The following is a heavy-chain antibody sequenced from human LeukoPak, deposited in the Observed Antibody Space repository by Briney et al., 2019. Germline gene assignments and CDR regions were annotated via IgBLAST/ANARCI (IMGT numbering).Heavy chain of an antibody. J-gene: IGHJ5*02. CDR1: GGSISSYY. CDR2: IYSSGST. CDR3: PRDCSSQHDSSSWYWHWFDR. Sequence: SETLSLTCTVSGGSISSYYWSWIRRSPGKGLEWIGYIYSSGSTNYNPSLKSRVTISVDTSKNQFSLKLSSVTAAATAVYYFPRDCSSQHDSSSWYWHWFDRWGGGTQVTESS. D-gene: IGHD6-13*01. V-gene: IGHV4-59*01.